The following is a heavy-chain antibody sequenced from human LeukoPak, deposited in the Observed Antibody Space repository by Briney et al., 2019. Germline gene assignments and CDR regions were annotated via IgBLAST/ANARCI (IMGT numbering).Heavy chain of an antibody. D-gene: IGHD6-13*01. CDR3: AKDRRPRIAAAGTFYDY. CDR2: ISYDGSNK. J-gene: IGHJ4*02. Sequence: GGSLRLSCAASGFTFSSYGMHWVRQAPGKGLAWVAVISYDGSNKYYADSVKGRFTISRDNSKNTLYLQMNSLRAEDTAVYYCAKDRRPRIAAAGTFYDYWGQGTLVTVSS. V-gene: IGHV3-30*18. CDR1: GFTFSSYG.